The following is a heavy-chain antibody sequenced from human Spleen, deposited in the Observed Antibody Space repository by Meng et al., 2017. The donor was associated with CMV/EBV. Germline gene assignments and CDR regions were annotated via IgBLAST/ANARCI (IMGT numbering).Heavy chain of an antibody. D-gene: IGHD5-18*01. CDR2: ISAYNGDT. Sequence: ASVKVSCKASGYIFTKYGVNWMRQAPGQGPEWMGWISAYNGDTMYAPKVQGRVTMTTDTSTSTAYMELNRLTSDDTAMYYCARARDGYSYGSLWIGDYWGQGTLVTVSS. V-gene: IGHV1-18*01. CDR3: ARARDGYSYGSLWIGDY. CDR1: GYIFTKYG. J-gene: IGHJ4*02.